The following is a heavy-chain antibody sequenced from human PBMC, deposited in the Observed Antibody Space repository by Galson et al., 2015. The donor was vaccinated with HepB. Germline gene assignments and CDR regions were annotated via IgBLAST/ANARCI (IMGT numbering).Heavy chain of an antibody. J-gene: IGHJ4*02. CDR3: ARDHSRGYSFVDY. CDR2: ISYDGSNK. Sequence: SLRLSCAASGFTFSSYAMHWVRQAPGKGLEWVAVISYDGSNKYYADSVKGRFTISRDNSKNTLYLQMNSLRAEDTAVYYCARDHSRGYSFVDYWGQGTLVTVSS. CDR1: GFTFSSYA. V-gene: IGHV3-30*04. D-gene: IGHD5-18*01.